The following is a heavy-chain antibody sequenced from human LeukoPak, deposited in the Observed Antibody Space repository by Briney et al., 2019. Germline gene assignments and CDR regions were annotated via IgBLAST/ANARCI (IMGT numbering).Heavy chain of an antibody. J-gene: IGHJ3*02. CDR1: GGTFSSYA. CDR2: IIPIFGTA. Sequence: ASVKVSCKASGGTFSSYAISWVRQAPGQGLEWMGGIIPIFGTANYAQKFQGRVTITTDESTSTAYMELSSLRSEDTAVYYCARSYTYYYDSPDAFDIWGQGTMVTVSS. CDR3: ARSYTYYYDSPDAFDI. V-gene: IGHV1-69*05. D-gene: IGHD3-22*01.